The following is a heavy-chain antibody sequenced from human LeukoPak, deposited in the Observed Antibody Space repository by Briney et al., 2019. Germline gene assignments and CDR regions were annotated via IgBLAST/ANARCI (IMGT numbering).Heavy chain of an antibody. CDR3: ARSPTIFGVVKGIHDY. D-gene: IGHD3-3*01. CDR2: IIPILGIA. J-gene: IGHJ4*02. CDR1: GGTFSSYA. V-gene: IGHV1-69*04. Sequence: ASVKVSCKVSGGTFSSYAISRVRQAPGQGLEWMGRIIPILGIANYAQKFQGRVTITADKSTSTAYMELSSLRSEDTAVYYCARSPTIFGVVKGIHDYWGQGTLVTVSS.